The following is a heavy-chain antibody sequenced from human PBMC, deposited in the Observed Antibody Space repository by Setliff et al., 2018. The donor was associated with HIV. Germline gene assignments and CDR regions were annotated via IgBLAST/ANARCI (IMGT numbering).Heavy chain of an antibody. CDR1: GDTFNNYG. V-gene: IGHV1-69*05. D-gene: IGHD5-12*01. Sequence: SVKVSCKVSGDTFNNYGLNWVRQAPGQGLEWMGGIIPIFKSADYEQKFQGRVTITTDESTSTAYMDLSSLKSEETAIYYCARTSGDAYNYEGAFDVWGQGTLVTVSS. CDR2: IIPIFKSA. CDR3: ARTSGDAYNYEGAFDV. J-gene: IGHJ3*01.